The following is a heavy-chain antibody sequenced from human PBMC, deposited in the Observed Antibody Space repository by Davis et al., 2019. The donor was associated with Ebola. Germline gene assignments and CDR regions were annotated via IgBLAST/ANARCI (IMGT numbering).Heavy chain of an antibody. CDR1: GASFSGYY. J-gene: IGHJ4*02. V-gene: IGHV4-34*01. CDR2: VNDGGGG. Sequence: MPSETLSLTFAVYGASFSGYYWSWIRQSPEKGLEWIGEVNDGGGGNYNPSLKSRVTISIDKLRNQFSLKLNSVTAADTAVYSCARVGLSSGWTFDSWGQGTLVIVSS. CDR3: ARVGLSSGWTFDS. D-gene: IGHD6-19*01.